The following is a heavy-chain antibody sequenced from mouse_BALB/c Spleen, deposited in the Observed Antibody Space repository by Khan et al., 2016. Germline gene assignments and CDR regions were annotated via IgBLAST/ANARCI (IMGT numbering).Heavy chain of an antibody. D-gene: IGHD1-1*01. CDR2: ILPGSGST. V-gene: IGHV1-9*01. CDR3: ARGYGSSYDYFDY. Sequence: QVQLKESGAELMKPGASVKISCKATDYTFSSYWIEWVKQRPGHGLEWIGEILPGSGSTTYNEKFKGKATFTADTSSNTAYMQLSSLTSEDSAVDYCARGYGSSYDYFDYWGQGTTLTVSS. J-gene: IGHJ2*01. CDR1: DYTFSSYW.